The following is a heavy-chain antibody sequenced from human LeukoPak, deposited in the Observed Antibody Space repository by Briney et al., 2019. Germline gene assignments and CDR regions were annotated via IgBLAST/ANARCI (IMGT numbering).Heavy chain of an antibody. CDR1: GFTFSSYG. CDR3: AKDSAELRYFDWLSDWYFDL. D-gene: IGHD3-9*01. V-gene: IGHV3-30*02. Sequence: GGSLRLSCAASGFTFSSYGMHWVRQAPGKGLEWVAFIRYDGSNKYYPDSVKGRFTISRDNSKNTLYLQMNSLRPEDTAVYYCAKDSAELRYFDWLSDWYFDLWGRGTLVTVSS. CDR2: IRYDGSNK. J-gene: IGHJ2*01.